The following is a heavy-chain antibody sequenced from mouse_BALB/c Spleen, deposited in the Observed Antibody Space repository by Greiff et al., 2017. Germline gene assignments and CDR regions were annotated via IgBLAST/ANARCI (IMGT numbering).Heavy chain of an antibody. CDR2: ISDGGSYT. V-gene: IGHV5-4*02. J-gene: IGHJ4*01. D-gene: IGHD1-2*01. CDR3: ARTGITTATGAMDY. CDR1: GFTFSDYY. Sequence: EVQLVESGGGLVKPGGSLKLSCAASGFTFSDYYMYWVRQTPEKRLEWVATISDGGSYTYYPDSVKGRFTISRDNAKNNLNLQMSSLKSEDTAMYYCARTGITTATGAMDYWGQGTSVTVSS.